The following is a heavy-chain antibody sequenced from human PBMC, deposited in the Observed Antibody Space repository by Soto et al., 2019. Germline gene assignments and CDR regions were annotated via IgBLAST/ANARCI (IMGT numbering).Heavy chain of an antibody. V-gene: IGHV3-53*01. CDR2: IYGGGTT. J-gene: IGHJ4*02. CDR3: VQTTGWPGFDF. D-gene: IGHD6-19*01. CDR1: GFTVSSKY. Sequence: VQLVESGGGLIQLGGSLRLSCAASGFTVSSKYMTWVRQAPGKGLAWGSVIYGGGTTYYADSVKGRFTISRDNSKNTLYLQMDSLRAEDTAVYYCVQTTGWPGFDFWGQGTLVTVSS.